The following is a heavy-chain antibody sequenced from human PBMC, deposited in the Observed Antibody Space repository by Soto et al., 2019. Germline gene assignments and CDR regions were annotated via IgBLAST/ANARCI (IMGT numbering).Heavy chain of an antibody. CDR1: GGSFSGYD. J-gene: IGHJ4*02. CDR3: ARRYFRFYEGLPSTFDF. D-gene: IGHD3-3*01. Sequence: SETLSLTCAVYGGSFSGYDWSWIRQPPGKGLEWIGEINHSGSTNYNPSLKSRVTISVDTSKNQFSLKLSSVTAADTAVYYCARRYFRFYEGLPSTFDFWGQGTLGT. V-gene: IGHV4-34*01. CDR2: INHSGST.